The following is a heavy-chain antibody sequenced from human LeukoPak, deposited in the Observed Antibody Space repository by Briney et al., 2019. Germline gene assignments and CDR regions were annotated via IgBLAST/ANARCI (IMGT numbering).Heavy chain of an antibody. CDR2: IYYSGST. V-gene: IGHV4-31*03. CDR1: GGSISSGGYY. Sequence: KPSQTLSLTCTVSGGSISSGGYYWSWIRQHPGKGLEWIGYIYYSGSTYYNPSLKSRVTISVDTSKNQFSLKLSSVTAADTAVYYCARAEEIPSPHFDYWGQGTLVTVSS. J-gene: IGHJ4*02. D-gene: IGHD5-24*01. CDR3: ARAEEIPSPHFDY.